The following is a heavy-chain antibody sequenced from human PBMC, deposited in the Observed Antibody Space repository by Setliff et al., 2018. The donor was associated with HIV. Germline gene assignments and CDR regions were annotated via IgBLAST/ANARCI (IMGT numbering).Heavy chain of an antibody. V-gene: IGHV1-69*13. CDR2: IVPSFGTP. CDR3: ATDPQRGGYYHYYMGV. Sequence: ASVKVSCKVSGDSFSSYSFSWVRQAPGQGLEWMGGIVPSFGTPSYAQRFQGRLTIIADESASTAYMELSGLRSDDTAVYYCATDPQRGGYYHYYMGVWGKGTTVTVSS. J-gene: IGHJ6*03. D-gene: IGHD1-26*01. CDR1: GDSFSSYS.